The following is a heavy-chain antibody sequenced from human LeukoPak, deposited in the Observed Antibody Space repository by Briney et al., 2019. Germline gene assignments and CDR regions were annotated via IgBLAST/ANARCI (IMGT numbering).Heavy chain of an antibody. V-gene: IGHV3-23*01. J-gene: IGHJ4*02. D-gene: IGHD2-2*01. CDR3: AIVPTLPDRGLNDY. Sequence: PGGSLRLSCAASGFTFSSYAMSWVRQAPGKGLEWVSAISGSGGSPYYADSVKGRFTISRDNSQNTLYLQMNSLRAEDTAVYYCAIVPTLPDRGLNDYWGQGTLVTVPS. CDR2: ISGSGGSP. CDR1: GFTFSSYA.